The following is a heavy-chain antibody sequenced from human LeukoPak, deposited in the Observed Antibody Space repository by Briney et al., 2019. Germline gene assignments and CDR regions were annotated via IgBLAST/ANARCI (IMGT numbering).Heavy chain of an antibody. V-gene: IGHV1-2*02. CDR2: INPNSGGT. D-gene: IGHD6-19*01. Sequence: ASVKVSCKASGYTFTGYYMHWARQAPGQGLEWMGWINPNSGGTNYAQKFQGRVTMTRDTSTSTAYMELSRLRSDDTAAYYCAGDRVAVAGTWQRVEEWGQGTLVTVSS. J-gene: IGHJ4*02. CDR3: AGDRVAVAGTWQRVEE. CDR1: GYTFTGYY.